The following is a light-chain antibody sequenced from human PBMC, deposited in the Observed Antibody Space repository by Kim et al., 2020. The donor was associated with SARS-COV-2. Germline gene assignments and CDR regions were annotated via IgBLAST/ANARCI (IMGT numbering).Light chain of an antibody. CDR3: QQLNSYPLT. J-gene: IGKJ4*01. CDR1: QGISSY. Sequence: DIQLTQSPSFLSASVGDRVTITCRASQGISSYLAWYQQKPGKAPKLLIYAASTLHSGVPSRFSGSGSGTEFTLTISSLQPEDFATYYCQQLNSYPLTFGGRTKVDIK. V-gene: IGKV1-9*01. CDR2: AAS.